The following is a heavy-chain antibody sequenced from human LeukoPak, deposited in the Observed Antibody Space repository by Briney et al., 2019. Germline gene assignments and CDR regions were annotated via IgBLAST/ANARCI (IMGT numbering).Heavy chain of an antibody. J-gene: IGHJ3*02. D-gene: IGHD3-3*01. CDR3: ARGSLYDFSSVRRAFDI. V-gene: IGHV4-31*03. CDR2: IYYSGST. CDR1: GGSISSGGYY. Sequence: SQTLSLTCTVSGGSISSGGYYWSWIRQHPGKGLEWIGYIYYSGSTYYNPSLKSRVTISVDTSKSQFSLKLSSVTVADTAVYYCARGSLYDFSSVRRAFDIWGQGTMVTVSS.